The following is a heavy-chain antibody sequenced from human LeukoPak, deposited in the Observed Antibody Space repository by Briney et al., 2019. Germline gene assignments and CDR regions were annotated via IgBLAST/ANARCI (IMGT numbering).Heavy chain of an antibody. CDR3: ARSGPYLPYGSGRGTRPNWFDP. V-gene: IGHV3-30*03. CDR2: ISYDGSNR. CDR1: GFTFSSYG. Sequence: GGSLRLSCAASGFTFSSYGMHWVRQAPGKGLEWVAVISYDGSNRYYADSVKGRFTISRDNSKNTLYPQMNSLRAEDTAVYYCARSGPYLPYGSGRGTRPNWFDPWGQGTLVTVSS. J-gene: IGHJ5*02. D-gene: IGHD3-10*01.